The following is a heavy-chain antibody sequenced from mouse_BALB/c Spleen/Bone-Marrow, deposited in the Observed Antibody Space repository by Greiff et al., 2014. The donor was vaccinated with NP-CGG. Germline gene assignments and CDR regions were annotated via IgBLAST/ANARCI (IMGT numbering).Heavy chain of an antibody. V-gene: IGHV14-3*02. Sequence: EVQLQQSGAELVKPGASVKLSCTASGFDIKDTYMHWVKQRPEQGLEWIGRIDPANGNTKYDPKFQGKATITADTSSNTAYLQLSSLTSEDTAVYYCARWEYYAMDYWGQGTSVTVSS. CDR3: ARWEYYAMDY. J-gene: IGHJ4*01. CDR2: IDPANGNT. D-gene: IGHD4-1*01. CDR1: GFDIKDTY.